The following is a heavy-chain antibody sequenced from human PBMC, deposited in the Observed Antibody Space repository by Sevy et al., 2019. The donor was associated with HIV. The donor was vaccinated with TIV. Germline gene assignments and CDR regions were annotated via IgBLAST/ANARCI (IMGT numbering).Heavy chain of an antibody. V-gene: IGHV1-46*01. J-gene: IGHJ6*04. CDR1: GYTFTSFY. Sequence: ASVKVSCKASGYTFTSFYMHWVRQAPGQGLEWLGIINPSGGTTTYAQKFQGRVTMTRDTSTSTVYMELSSLRSEDTAVYYCARDTGLVVPAYMDVWGKGTTVTVSS. D-gene: IGHD2-2*01. CDR3: ARDTGLVVPAYMDV. CDR2: INPSGGTT.